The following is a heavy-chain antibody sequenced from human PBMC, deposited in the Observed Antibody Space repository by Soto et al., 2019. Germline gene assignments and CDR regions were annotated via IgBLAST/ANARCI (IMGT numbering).Heavy chain of an antibody. Sequence: GGSLRLSCAASGFTFSSYGMHWVRQAPGKGLEWVAVISYDGSNKYYADSVKGRFTISRDNSKNTLYLQMNSLRAEDTAVYYCAKRGEYLPNYFDCWGQGTLVTVS. CDR3: AKRGEYLPNYFDC. V-gene: IGHV3-30*18. J-gene: IGHJ4*02. CDR2: ISYDGSNK. CDR1: GFTFSSYG. D-gene: IGHD3-16*01.